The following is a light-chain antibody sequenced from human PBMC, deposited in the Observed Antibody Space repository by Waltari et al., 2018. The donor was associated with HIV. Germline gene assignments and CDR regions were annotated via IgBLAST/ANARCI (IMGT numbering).Light chain of an antibody. Sequence: DIQMTQSPSSLSASVGDRVTITCQASQDISNYLNWYQQKPGKAPKLLIYDASNLETGVPSRFSGSGSGTDFTFTISSLQPEDIATYYCQQYDNLPSLTLFTFGPGTKVDIK. CDR1: QDISNY. V-gene: IGKV1-33*01. CDR3: QQYDNLPSLTLFT. CDR2: DAS. J-gene: IGKJ3*01.